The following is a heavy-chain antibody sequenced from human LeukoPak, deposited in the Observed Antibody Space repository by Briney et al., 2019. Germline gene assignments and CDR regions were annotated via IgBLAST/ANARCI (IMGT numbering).Heavy chain of an antibody. D-gene: IGHD3-16*02. CDR3: APYVWGSYRAFDY. V-gene: IGHV4-30-4*08. CDR2: IYYSGST. CDR1: GGSISSGDYY. Sequence: SETLSLTCTVSGGSISSGDYYWSWLRQPPGKGLEWIGYIYYSGSTYYNPSLKSRVTISVDTSKNQFSLKLSSVTAADTAVYYCAPYVWGSYRAFDYWGQGTLVTVSS. J-gene: IGHJ4*02.